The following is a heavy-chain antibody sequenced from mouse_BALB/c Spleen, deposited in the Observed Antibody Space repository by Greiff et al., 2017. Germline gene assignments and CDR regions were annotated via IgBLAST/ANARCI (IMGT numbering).Heavy chain of an antibody. V-gene: IGHV5-4*02. CDR3: ASGVSWFAY. CDR1: GFTFSDYY. CDR2: ISDGGSYT. Sequence: EVKLMESGGGLVKPGGSLKLSCAASGFTFSDYYMYWVRQTPEKRLEWVATISDGGSYTYYPDSVKGRFTISRDNAKNNLYLQMSSLKSEDTAMYYCASGVSWFAYWGQGTLVTVSA. J-gene: IGHJ3*01.